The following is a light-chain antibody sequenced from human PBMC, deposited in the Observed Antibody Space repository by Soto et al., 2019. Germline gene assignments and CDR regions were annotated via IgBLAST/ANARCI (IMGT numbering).Light chain of an antibody. CDR1: SSDVGANNY. V-gene: IGLV2-8*01. J-gene: IGLJ3*02. Sequence: QSALTQPPSASGSPGQSVTISCTGTSSDVGANNYLSWYQQYPGKAPKLMIYEVNKRPSGVPDRFSGSKSGKTASLTVSGLQPEDEDDYHCTSYAGSNVWVFGGGTKLTVL. CDR2: EVN. CDR3: TSYAGSNVWV.